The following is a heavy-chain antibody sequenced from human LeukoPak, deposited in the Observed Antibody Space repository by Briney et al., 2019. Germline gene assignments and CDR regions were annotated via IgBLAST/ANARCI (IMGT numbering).Heavy chain of an antibody. D-gene: IGHD3-10*01. V-gene: IGHV3-21*01. CDR3: ARGLTIEHWFDP. CDR1: AFTFSSYS. J-gene: IGHJ5*02. CDR2: ISSSSSYI. Sequence: GGSLRLSCAASAFTFSSYSMNWVRQAPGQGLEWVSSISSSSSYIYYADSVKGRFTISRDNAKNSLYLQMNSLRAEDTAVYYCARGLTIEHWFDPWGQGTLVTVSS.